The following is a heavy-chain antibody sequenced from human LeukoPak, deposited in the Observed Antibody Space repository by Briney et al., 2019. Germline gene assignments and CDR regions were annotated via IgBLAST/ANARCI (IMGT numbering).Heavy chain of an antibody. Sequence: GGSLRLSCAASGFTVSSNYMSWVRQAPGKGLEWVSVIYSGGSTYYADSVKGRFTISRDNSKNTLYLQMNSLRAEDTAVYYCARVQGYYYDSSGYYPNDAFDIWGQGTMVTVSS. D-gene: IGHD3-22*01. CDR2: IYSGGST. CDR1: GFTVSSNY. V-gene: IGHV3-53*01. CDR3: ARVQGYYYDSSGYYPNDAFDI. J-gene: IGHJ3*02.